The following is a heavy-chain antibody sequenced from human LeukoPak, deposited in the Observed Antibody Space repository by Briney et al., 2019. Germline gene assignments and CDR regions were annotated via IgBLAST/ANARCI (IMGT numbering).Heavy chain of an antibody. D-gene: IGHD6-13*01. J-gene: IGHJ4*02. Sequence: SETLSLTCTVSGGSISSGSYYWGWIRQPPGKGLEWIGSIYYSGSTYYNPSLKSRVTISVDTSKNQFSLKLSSVTAADTAVYYCASSIAAAGFFDYWGQGTLVTVSS. CDR1: GGSISSGSYY. V-gene: IGHV4-39*07. CDR3: ASSIAAAGFFDY. CDR2: IYYSGST.